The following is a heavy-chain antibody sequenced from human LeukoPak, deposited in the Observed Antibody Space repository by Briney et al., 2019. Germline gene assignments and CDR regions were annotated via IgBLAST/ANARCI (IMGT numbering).Heavy chain of an antibody. J-gene: IGHJ4*02. V-gene: IGHV3-11*01. Sequence: GGSLRLSCAASGFTFSDYYMSWIRQAPGKGLGWVSYISSSGSAIYYADSVKGRFTISRYNAKNSLYLQMNSLRAEDTAVYYCARSADLYSSSWHFDYWGQGTLVTVSS. CDR2: ISSSGSAI. D-gene: IGHD6-13*01. CDR1: GFTFSDYY. CDR3: ARSADLYSSSWHFDY.